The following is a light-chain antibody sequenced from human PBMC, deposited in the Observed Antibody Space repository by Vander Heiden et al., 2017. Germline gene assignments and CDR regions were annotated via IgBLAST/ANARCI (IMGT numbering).Light chain of an antibody. CDR3: LQRGNWRT. Sequence: ETVLTQSPATLSLSPGERATLSCRASESVSRYLDWYQQKSGQAPRLLIYDTSKRASGIPARFSGSGAGTDFTLTISRLEPEDFAVYYCLQRGNWRTFGGGTKVEIK. V-gene: IGKV3-11*01. CDR1: ESVSRY. CDR2: DTS. J-gene: IGKJ4*01.